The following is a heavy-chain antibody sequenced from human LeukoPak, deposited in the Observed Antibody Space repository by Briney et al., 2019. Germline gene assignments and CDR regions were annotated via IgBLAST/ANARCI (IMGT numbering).Heavy chain of an antibody. CDR1: GGTFSSYT. J-gene: IGHJ4*02. Sequence: SVKVSCKASGGTFSSYTISWERQAPGQGLEWMGRIIPILGIANYAQKFQGRVTITADKSTSTAYMELSSLRSEDTAVYYCARDLSLYDSSGYLFDYWGQGTLVTVSS. V-gene: IGHV1-69*04. CDR2: IIPILGIA. D-gene: IGHD3-22*01. CDR3: ARDLSLYDSSGYLFDY.